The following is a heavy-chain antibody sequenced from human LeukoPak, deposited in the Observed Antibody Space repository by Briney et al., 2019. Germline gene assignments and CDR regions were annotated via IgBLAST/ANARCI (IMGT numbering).Heavy chain of an antibody. V-gene: IGHV3-21*01. CDR3: ARNQGYYDILTGYYFDS. CDR2: ISSSSSYI. D-gene: IGHD3-9*01. Sequence: PGGSLRLSCAASGFTFSSYSMNWVRQAPGKGLEWVSSISSSSSYIYYADSVKGRFTISRDNAKNSLYLQMNSLRAEDTAVYYCARNQGYYDILTGYYFDSWGQGTLVTVSS. J-gene: IGHJ4*02. CDR1: GFTFSSYS.